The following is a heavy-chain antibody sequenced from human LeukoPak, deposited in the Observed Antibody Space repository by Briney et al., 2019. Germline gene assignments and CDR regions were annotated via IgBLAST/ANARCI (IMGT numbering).Heavy chain of an antibody. J-gene: IGHJ4*02. D-gene: IGHD3-22*01. V-gene: IGHV3-48*04. Sequence: GGSPRLSCAASGFTFSSSAMSWVRQAPGRGLEWVSSISGSSSGSTIYYADSVKGRFTISRDDAKNSLYLQMNSLRAEDTAVYYCARDGHYDSSGYFGYWGQGTLVTVSS. CDR3: ARDGHYDSSGYFGY. CDR2: ISGSSSGSTI. CDR1: GFTFSSSA.